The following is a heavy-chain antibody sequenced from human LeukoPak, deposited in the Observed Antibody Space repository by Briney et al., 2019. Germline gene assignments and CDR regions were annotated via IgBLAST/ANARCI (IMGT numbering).Heavy chain of an antibody. D-gene: IGHD1-26*01. CDR2: ITSGNSYI. Sequence: GGSLRLSCAASGFTFSSYNMNWVRQAPGKGLEWVSSITSGNSYIYYADSVKGRFTISRDNAKNSLYLQMNSLRAEDTALYYCARVPRGSYSYYFYMDVWGKGTTVTVSS. V-gene: IGHV3-21*04. CDR3: ARVPRGSYSYYFYMDV. J-gene: IGHJ6*03. CDR1: GFTFSSYN.